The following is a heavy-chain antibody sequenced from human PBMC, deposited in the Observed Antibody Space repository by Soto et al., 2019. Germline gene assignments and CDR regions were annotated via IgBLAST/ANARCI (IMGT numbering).Heavy chain of an antibody. Sequence: GGSLRLSCTASGFTFGDYAMSWFRQAPGKGLEWVGFIRSKAYGGTTEYAASVKGRFTISRDDSKSIAYLQMNSLTTEDTAVYYCTREVVVVPAAMPDDYYYYYMDVWGKGTTVTVSS. CDR3: TREVVVVPAAMPDDYYYYYMDV. J-gene: IGHJ6*03. D-gene: IGHD2-2*01. CDR2: IRSKAYGGTT. V-gene: IGHV3-49*03. CDR1: GFTFGDYA.